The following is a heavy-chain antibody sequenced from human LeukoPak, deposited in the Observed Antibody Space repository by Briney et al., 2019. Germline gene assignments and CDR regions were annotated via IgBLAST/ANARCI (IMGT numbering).Heavy chain of an antibody. CDR1: GGSFSGYY. V-gene: IGHV4-34*01. CDR3: KRIAGGI. CDR2: INHSGST. J-gene: IGHJ4*02. Sequence: SETLSLTCAVYGGSFSGYYWSWIRQPPGKGLEWIGEINHSGSTNYNPSLKSRVTISVDTSENQFSLKLSSVTAADTAVYYCKRIAGGIWGQGTPVTVSS. D-gene: IGHD6-13*01.